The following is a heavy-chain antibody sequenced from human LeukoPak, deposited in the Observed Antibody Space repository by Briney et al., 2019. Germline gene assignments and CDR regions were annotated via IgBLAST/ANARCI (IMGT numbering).Heavy chain of an antibody. CDR3: ACSSGWGSGSYWEYFQH. V-gene: IGHV1-8*01. J-gene: IGHJ1*01. CDR1: GYTFTSYD. Sequence: ASVKVSCKASGYTFTSYDINWVRQATGQGLEWMGWMNPNSGNTGYAQKFQGRVTMTRNTSISTAYMELSNLRSEDTAVYYCACSSGWGSGSYWEYFQHWGQGTLVTVSS. D-gene: IGHD1-26*01. CDR2: MNPNSGNT.